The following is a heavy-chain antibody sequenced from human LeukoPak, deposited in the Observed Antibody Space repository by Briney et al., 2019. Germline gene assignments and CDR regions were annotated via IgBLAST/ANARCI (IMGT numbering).Heavy chain of an antibody. CDR3: ARVGWSLGGHAFDI. D-gene: IGHD2-15*01. J-gene: IGHJ3*02. CDR1: GFTFSSYW. Sequence: GGSLRLSCAASGFTFSSYWMSWVRQAPGKGLEWVANIKQDGSGKYYVDSVKGRFTISRDNAKNSLYLQMNSLRAEDTAVYYCARVGWSLGGHAFDIWGQGTMVTVSS. V-gene: IGHV3-7*01. CDR2: IKQDGSGK.